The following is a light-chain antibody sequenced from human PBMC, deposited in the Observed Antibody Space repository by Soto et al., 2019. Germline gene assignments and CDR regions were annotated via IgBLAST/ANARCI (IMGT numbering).Light chain of an antibody. Sequence: EIVLTQSPATLSLSPGERATLSCRASQSVSSYLAWYHQKPGQAPRLLLYDASNRATGIPARFSGSGSGTDFPLTISSLEPEDVAVYYCQHRSNWPALTCGGGTKV. CDR1: QSVSSY. J-gene: IGKJ4*01. CDR2: DAS. V-gene: IGKV3-11*01. CDR3: QHRSNWPALT.